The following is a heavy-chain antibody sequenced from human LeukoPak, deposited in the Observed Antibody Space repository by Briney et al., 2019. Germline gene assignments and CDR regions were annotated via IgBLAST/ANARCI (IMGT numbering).Heavy chain of an antibody. V-gene: IGHV3-30*18. J-gene: IGHJ5*02. D-gene: IGHD2-15*01. Sequence: GGSLRLSCAASGFTFSSYGMHWVRQAPGKGLEWVAVISYDGSNKYYADSVKGRFTISRDNSKNTLYLQMNSLRAEDTAVYYCAKPSVVVAATSWFDPWGQGTLVTVSS. CDR1: GFTFSSYG. CDR2: ISYDGSNK. CDR3: AKPSVVVAATSWFDP.